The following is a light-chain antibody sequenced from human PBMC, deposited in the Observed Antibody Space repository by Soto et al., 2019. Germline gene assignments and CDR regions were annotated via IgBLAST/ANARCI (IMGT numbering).Light chain of an antibody. CDR1: QDIANY. Sequence: DIQMTQSPSPLSASVGDRVTITCQASQDIANYLNWYQQKPGQAPKLLIYDASNLETGVPSRFSGSGSGTDFTFTISSLQPEDIATYYSFPRTFGGGTKV. J-gene: IGKJ4*01. CDR3: FPRT. V-gene: IGKV1-33*01. CDR2: DAS.